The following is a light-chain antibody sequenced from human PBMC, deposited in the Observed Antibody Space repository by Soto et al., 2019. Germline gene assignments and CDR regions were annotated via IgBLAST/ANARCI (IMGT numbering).Light chain of an antibody. V-gene: IGKV1-39*01. Sequence: DIQMTQSPSSLSASVGDRVIITCPASQSISSYLNWYQQKPGKAPKXLIYVASSLQSGVPSRFSGSGSGTDFTLTISSLQPEDFATYSCQQTYTSPETFGQGTKVDIK. J-gene: IGKJ1*01. CDR1: QSISSY. CDR3: QQTYTSPET. CDR2: VAS.